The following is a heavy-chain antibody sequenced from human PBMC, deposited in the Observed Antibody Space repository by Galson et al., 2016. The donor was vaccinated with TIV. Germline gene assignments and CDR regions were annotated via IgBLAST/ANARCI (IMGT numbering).Heavy chain of an antibody. V-gene: IGHV5-51*01. CDR3: ARRGREETNEGGLDV. CDR2: IHPGDSDT. J-gene: IGHJ6*02. Sequence: QSGAEVTKPGESLKISCKGSGSSFTSYWIAWVRQMPGKGLELMGVIHPGDSDTRYSPSFQGQVSISADRSISTAYLQWSSLKASDTAMYYCARRGREETNEGGLDVWGQGTTVTVSS. CDR1: GSSFTSYW. D-gene: IGHD1-1*01.